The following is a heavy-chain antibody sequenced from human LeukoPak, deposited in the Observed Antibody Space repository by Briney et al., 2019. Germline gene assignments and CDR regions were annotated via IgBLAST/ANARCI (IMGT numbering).Heavy chain of an antibody. Sequence: GGSLRLSCAASGFTFSDYWMHWVRQAPGKGLVWVSRIDTDGSGTTYADSVKGRFTISRDNAKNTLYLQMNSLGPDDTAVYFCAKGYCSGTSCYSGLDWGQGTLVTVSS. CDR3: AKGYCSGTSCYSGLD. CDR1: GFTFSDYW. D-gene: IGHD2-2*01. V-gene: IGHV3-74*01. CDR2: IDTDGSGT. J-gene: IGHJ4*02.